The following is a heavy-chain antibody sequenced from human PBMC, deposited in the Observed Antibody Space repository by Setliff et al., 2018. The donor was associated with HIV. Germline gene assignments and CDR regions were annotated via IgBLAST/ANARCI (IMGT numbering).Heavy chain of an antibody. CDR3: ARDGPAAGTDDFDY. CDR1: RLTLSSNY. J-gene: IGHJ4*02. V-gene: IGHV3-72*01. D-gene: IGHD6-13*01. CDR2: SRNKVNSYTT. Sequence: SLRLSCTASRLTLSSNYMTWVRQAPGKGLEWVGRSRNKVNSYTTEYAASVKGRFTISRDDSKNSLYLQMNSLKTEDTAVYYCARDGPAAGTDDFDYWGQGTLVTVSS.